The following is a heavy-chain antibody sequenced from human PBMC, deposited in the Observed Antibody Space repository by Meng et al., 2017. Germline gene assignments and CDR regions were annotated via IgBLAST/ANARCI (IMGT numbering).Heavy chain of an antibody. J-gene: IGHJ4*02. V-gene: IGHV1-18*01. CDR3: AIYDILTGYHRDY. Sequence: QCPLEQSGAKCKKPGASVKVSCKASGYTFTSYGISWVRQAPGQVLEWMGWISAYNGNTNYAQKLQGRVTMTTDTSTSTAYMELRSLRSDDTAVYYCAIYDILTGYHRDYWGQGTLVTVSS. CDR2: ISAYNGNT. CDR1: GYTFTSYG. D-gene: IGHD3-9*01.